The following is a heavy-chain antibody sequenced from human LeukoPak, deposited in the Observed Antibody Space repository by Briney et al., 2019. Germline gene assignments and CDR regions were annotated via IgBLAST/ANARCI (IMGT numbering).Heavy chain of an antibody. D-gene: IGHD5-18*01. CDR2: VFDSGRT. J-gene: IGHJ4*02. Sequence: SETLSLTCTVSGGSMTTHHWTWIRQTPGKGLEWIGYVFDSGRTKENPSLKSRVTLSADTSKNQLSLRLSSVTAADTAVYYCTTIKRGNIFGYFDFWGQGILITVSS. CDR3: TTIKRGNIFGYFDF. CDR1: GGSMTTHH. V-gene: IGHV4-59*11.